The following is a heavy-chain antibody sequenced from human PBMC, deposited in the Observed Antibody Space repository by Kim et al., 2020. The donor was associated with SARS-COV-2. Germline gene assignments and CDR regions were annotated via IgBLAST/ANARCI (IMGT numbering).Heavy chain of an antibody. V-gene: IGHV2-70*11. CDR2: IDWDDDR. Sequence: SGPTLVNPTQTLTLTCTFSGFSLLTSGMCVNWIRQPPGKALEWLARIDWDDDRYYNTSLKTRLTISKDTSKNQVVLTMTNMDPVDTATYYCARLMGIGTRRSKSYHYYMDVWGKGTTVTVSS. CDR1: GFSLLTSGMC. J-gene: IGHJ6*03. CDR3: ARLMGIGTRRSKSYHYYMDV. D-gene: IGHD1-7*01.